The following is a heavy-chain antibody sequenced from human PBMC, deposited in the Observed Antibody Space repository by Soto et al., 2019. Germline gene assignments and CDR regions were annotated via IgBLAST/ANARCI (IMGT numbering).Heavy chain of an antibody. D-gene: IGHD6-19*01. Sequence: QVQLQESGPGLVKPSQTLSLTCTVSGGSISSGGYYWSWIRQHPGKGLEWIGYIYYRGSTYYNPSLESRVTTSADTSKNQFSLQLYSVTAADTAVYYCARAAAVALVDNWGQGTLVTVSS. CDR1: GGSISSGGYY. CDR2: IYYRGST. CDR3: ARAAAVALVDN. V-gene: IGHV4-31*03. J-gene: IGHJ4*02.